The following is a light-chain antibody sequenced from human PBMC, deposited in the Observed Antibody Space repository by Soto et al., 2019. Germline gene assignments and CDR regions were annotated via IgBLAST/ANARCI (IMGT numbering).Light chain of an antibody. CDR2: DAS. J-gene: IGKJ5*01. V-gene: IGKV3D-20*02. CDR1: QTVRNSY. CDR3: QQRSNWIT. Sequence: EFVLTKSPGTLSLSPGEKATLSCWARQTVRNSYLAWYQQKHGQAARLLIYDASSRATGIPDRFSGGGSGTDFTPTISSLEPEDFAVYYCQQRSNWITFGQGTRLEIK.